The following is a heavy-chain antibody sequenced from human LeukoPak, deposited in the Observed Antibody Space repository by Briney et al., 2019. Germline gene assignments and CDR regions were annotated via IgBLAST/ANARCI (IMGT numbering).Heavy chain of an antibody. Sequence: PSETLSLTCSVSRYSISSGFYWGWIRQPPGKGLEWIGSIYHSGSTYYNPSLKSRVTISVDTSKNQFSLKLSSVTAADTAVYYCARVSSRIVGAFDIWGQGTMVTVSS. V-gene: IGHV4-38-2*02. D-gene: IGHD1-26*01. CDR3: ARVSSRIVGAFDI. J-gene: IGHJ3*02. CDR2: IYHSGST. CDR1: RYSISSGFY.